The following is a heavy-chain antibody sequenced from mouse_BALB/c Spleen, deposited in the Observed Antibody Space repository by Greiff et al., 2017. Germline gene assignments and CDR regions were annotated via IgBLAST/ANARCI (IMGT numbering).Heavy chain of an antibody. CDR2: ISSGSSTI. V-gene: IGHV5-17*02. D-gene: IGHD2-14*01. J-gene: IGHJ3*01. CDR1: GFTFSSFG. CDR3: ARGDRYAWFAY. Sequence: EVHLVESGGGLVQPGGSRKLSCAASGFTFSSFGMHWVRQAPEKGLEWVAYISSGSSTIYYADTVKGRFTISRDNPKNTLFLQMTSLRSEDTAMYYCARGDRYAWFAYWGQGTLVTVSA.